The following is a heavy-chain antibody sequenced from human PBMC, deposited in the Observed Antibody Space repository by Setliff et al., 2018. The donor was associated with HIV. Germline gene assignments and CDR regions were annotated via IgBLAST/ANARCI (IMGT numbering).Heavy chain of an antibody. CDR2: IYYNGSP. Sequence: TSETLSLTCSVSGASIGSSHYYWGWIRQPPGKGLEWVASIYYNGSPFYNPSLKSRVTISVDTSKNQFSLNLSSVTAADTAVYYCARHCGYSPGQICYYYLDIWGKGTTVTV. V-gene: IGHV4-39*01. CDR1: GASIGSSHYY. J-gene: IGHJ6*03. D-gene: IGHD5-18*01. CDR3: ARHCGYSPGQICYYYLDI.